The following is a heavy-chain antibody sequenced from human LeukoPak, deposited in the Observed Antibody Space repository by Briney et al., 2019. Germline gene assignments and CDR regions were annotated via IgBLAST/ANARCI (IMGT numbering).Heavy chain of an antibody. J-gene: IGHJ4*02. CDR3: TAKCSGGSCYFY. V-gene: IGHV3-73*01. Sequence: GGSLKLSCAASGFTFSGSAMHWVRQASGEGLEWVGRIRSKANSYATAYAASVKGRFTISRDDSKNTAYLQMNSLKTEDTAVYYCTAKCSGGSCYFYWGQGTLVTVSS. CDR1: GFTFSGSA. D-gene: IGHD2-15*01. CDR2: IRSKANSYAT.